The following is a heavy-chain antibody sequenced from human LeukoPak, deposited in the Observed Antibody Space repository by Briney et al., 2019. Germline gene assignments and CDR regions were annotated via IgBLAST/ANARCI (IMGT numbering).Heavy chain of an antibody. J-gene: IGHJ6*03. CDR1: GFTFDDYG. CDR3: ARVGRGTLDYYLDV. V-gene: IGHV3-20*01. Sequence: GGSLRLSCAASGFTFDDYGMSWVRQAPGKGLEWVSGINWNGGSTGYADSVKGRFTISRDNAKNSLYLQMNSLRAEDTALYHCARVGRGTLDYYLDVWGKGTTVTISS. D-gene: IGHD1-7*01. CDR2: INWNGGST.